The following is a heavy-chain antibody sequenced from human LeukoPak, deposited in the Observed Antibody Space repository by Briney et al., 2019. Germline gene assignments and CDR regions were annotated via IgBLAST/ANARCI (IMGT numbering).Heavy chain of an antibody. Sequence: SETLSLTCTVSGGSISSYYWSWIRQPAGKGLEWIGRIYTSGSTNYNPSLKSRVTMSVGTSKNQFSLRLSSVNAADTAVYFCAREGTSGGLNWLDPWGQGTLVTVS. J-gene: IGHJ5*02. D-gene: IGHD3-10*01. V-gene: IGHV4-4*07. CDR2: IYTSGST. CDR1: GGSISSYY. CDR3: AREGTSGGLNWLDP.